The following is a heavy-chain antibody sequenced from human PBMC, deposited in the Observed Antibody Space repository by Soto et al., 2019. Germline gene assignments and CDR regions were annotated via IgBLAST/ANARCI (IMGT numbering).Heavy chain of an antibody. Sequence: ASVKVSCKASGDTFTNYAIHWVRQAPGQRLEWMGWINTGNGNTKYSQKYQGSIIFTSDTSASTVYMEVSSLRSEDTAVYYCARDPPIIIVAGSGWFAPWGQGTLVIVSS. CDR2: INTGNGNT. V-gene: IGHV1-3*04. CDR3: ARDPPIIIVAGSGWFAP. D-gene: IGHD3-22*01. J-gene: IGHJ5*02. CDR1: GDTFTNYA.